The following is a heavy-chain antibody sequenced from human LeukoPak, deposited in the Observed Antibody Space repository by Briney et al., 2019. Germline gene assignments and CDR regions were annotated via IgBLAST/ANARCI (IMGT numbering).Heavy chain of an antibody. CDR2: ISGSGGST. CDR1: GFTFSSYA. V-gene: IGHV3-23*01. CDR3: AKAFRKYCSSTSCPYYFDY. D-gene: IGHD2-2*01. J-gene: IGHJ4*02. Sequence: PGGSLRLSCAASGFTFSSYAMSWVRQAPGKGLEWVSAISGSGGSTYYADSVKGRFTIPRDNSKNTLYLQMNSLRAEDTAVYYCAKAFRKYCSSTSCPYYFDYWGQGTLVTVSS.